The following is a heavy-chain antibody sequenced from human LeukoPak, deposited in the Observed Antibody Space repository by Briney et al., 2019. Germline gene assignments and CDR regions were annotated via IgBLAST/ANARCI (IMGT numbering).Heavy chain of an antibody. D-gene: IGHD6-13*01. V-gene: IGHV4-61*02. CDR3: ARVRHSSSWQGTYYYYMDV. CDR2: IYTSGST. J-gene: IGHJ6*03. CDR1: GGSISSGSYY. Sequence: SETLSLTCTVSGGSISSGSYYWSWIRQPAGKGLEWIGRIYTSGSTNYNPSLKSRVTISVDTSKNQFSLKLSSVTAADTAVYYCARVRHSSSWQGTYYYYMDVWGKGTTVTVSS.